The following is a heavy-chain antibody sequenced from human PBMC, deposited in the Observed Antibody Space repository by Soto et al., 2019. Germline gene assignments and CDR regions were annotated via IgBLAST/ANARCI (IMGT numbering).Heavy chain of an antibody. D-gene: IGHD1-26*01. V-gene: IGHV3-23*01. Sequence: GGSLRLSCAASGFTFENFGMSWVRQAPGKGLEWISSISGSGLNKYYADSVKGRFTISRGNSKNTVYLELSNLRAEDTAVYHCAKNQGVELVPLATVDWFDPWGQGSVVTGSS. CDR2: ISGSGLNK. J-gene: IGHJ5*02. CDR1: GFTFENFG. CDR3: AKNQGVELVPLATVDWFDP.